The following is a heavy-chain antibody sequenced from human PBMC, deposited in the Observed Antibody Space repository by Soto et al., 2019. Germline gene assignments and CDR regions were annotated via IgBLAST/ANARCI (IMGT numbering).Heavy chain of an antibody. CDR2: IYPFDSDA. D-gene: IGHD6-19*01. V-gene: IGHV5-51*01. J-gene: IGHJ6*03. Sequence: GEALKISCQASGYSFNSYWIGWVRQMPGKGLEWMGIIYPFDSDARYSPSFQGQVTISADKSISTAYLQWSSLKASDTAMYYCARQPGIAVAGRAYYYYSMDVWGKGTTVTVSS. CDR3: ARQPGIAVAGRAYYYYSMDV. CDR1: GYSFNSYW.